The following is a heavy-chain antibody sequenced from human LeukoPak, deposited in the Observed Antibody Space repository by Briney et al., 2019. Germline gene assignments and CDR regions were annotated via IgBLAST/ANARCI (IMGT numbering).Heavy chain of an antibody. D-gene: IGHD3-9*01. CDR3: ARDKNYDILTGYYKEYYFDY. CDR1: GGTFSSYA. Sequence: ASAKVSCKASGGTFSSYAISWVRQAPGQGLEWMGRIIPIFGIANYAQKFQGRVTITADKSTSTAYMELSSLRSEDTAVYYCARDKNYDILTGYYKEYYFDYWGQGTLVTVSS. J-gene: IGHJ4*02. V-gene: IGHV1-69*04. CDR2: IIPIFGIA.